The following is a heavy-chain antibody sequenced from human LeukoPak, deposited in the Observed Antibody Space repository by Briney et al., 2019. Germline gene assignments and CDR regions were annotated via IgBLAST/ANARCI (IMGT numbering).Heavy chain of an antibody. CDR1: GFTFSSYA. J-gene: IGHJ4*02. D-gene: IGHD3-22*01. CDR3: ARGGDSTGYQI. CDR2: IIDSGSV. V-gene: IGHV4-34*01. Sequence: GSLRLSCAASGFTFSSYAMSWVRQSPGKGLEWIGEIIDSGSVNYKPSLESRATISVDTSRNHFSLELTSVIAADTAVYYCARGGDSTGYQIWGQGALVTVSS.